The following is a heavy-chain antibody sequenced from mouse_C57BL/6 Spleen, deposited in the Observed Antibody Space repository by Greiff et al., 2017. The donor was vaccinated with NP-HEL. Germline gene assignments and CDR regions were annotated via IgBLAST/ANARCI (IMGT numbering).Heavy chain of an antibody. J-gene: IGHJ3*01. CDR1: GYSFTGYF. Sequence: VHVKQSGPELVKPGDSVKISCKASGYSFTGYFMNWVMQSHGKSLEWIGRINPYNGDTFYNQKFKGKATLTVDKSSSTAHMELRSLTSEDSAVYYCARCDYYGSSYDFPFAYWGQGTLVTVSA. CDR3: ARCDYYGSSYDFPFAY. CDR2: INPYNGDT. V-gene: IGHV1-20*01. D-gene: IGHD1-1*01.